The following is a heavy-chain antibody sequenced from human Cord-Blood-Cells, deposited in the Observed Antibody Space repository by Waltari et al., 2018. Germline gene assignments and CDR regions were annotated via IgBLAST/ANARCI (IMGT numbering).Heavy chain of an antibody. V-gene: IGHV4-34*01. J-gene: IGHJ4*02. Sequence: QAQLQQWGAGLLKPSETLSLTCAVYGGSFSGYYWSWIRQPPGKGLEWIGEINHSGSTNYNPSLKSRVTISVDTSKNQFSLKLSSVTAADTAVYYCAAAVCSGGSCYSYFDYWGQGTLVTVSS. D-gene: IGHD2-15*01. CDR3: AAAVCSGGSCYSYFDY. CDR1: GGSFSGYY. CDR2: INHSGST.